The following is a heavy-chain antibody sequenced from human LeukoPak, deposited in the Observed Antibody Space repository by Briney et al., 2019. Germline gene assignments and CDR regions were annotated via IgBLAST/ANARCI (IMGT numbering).Heavy chain of an antibody. V-gene: IGHV3-30*02. D-gene: IGHD2-21*02. CDR2: IRYDGSSK. CDR3: AKDLGHDDRHLYCGGDCYPDY. CDR1: GFTFSSYG. Sequence: PGGSLRLSCAASGFTFSSYGMHWVRQAPGKGLEWVAFIRYDGSSKYYADSVKGRFTISRDNSKNTLYLQMNSLRAEDTAVYYCAKDLGHDDRHLYCGGDCYPDYWGQGTLVTVSS. J-gene: IGHJ4*02.